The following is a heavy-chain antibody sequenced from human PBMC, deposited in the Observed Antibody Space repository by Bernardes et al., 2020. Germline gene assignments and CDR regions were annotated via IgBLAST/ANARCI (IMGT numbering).Heavy chain of an antibody. D-gene: IGHD1-26*01. CDR1: GFTFSNAW. CDR2: IKRKTDGGTA. Sequence: GGSLRLSCAASGFTFSNAWMSWVRQAPGKGLEWLGRIKRKTDGGTAVYAAPVQGRFTISRDDSKNALYLQMNSLKTEDTAVYYCSTTLTWDLPLDDAFDIWGQGTMVTVSS. CDR3: STTLTWDLPLDDAFDI. J-gene: IGHJ3*02. V-gene: IGHV3-15*01.